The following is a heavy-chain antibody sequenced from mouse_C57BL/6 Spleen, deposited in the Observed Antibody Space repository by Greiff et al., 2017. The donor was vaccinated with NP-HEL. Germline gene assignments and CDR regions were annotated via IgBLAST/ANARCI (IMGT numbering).Heavy chain of an antibody. CDR1: GYTFTSYW. D-gene: IGHD1-1*01. V-gene: IGHV1-69*01. CDR2: IDPSDSYT. Sequence: QVQLQQPGAELVMPGASVKLSCKASGYTFTSYWMHWVKQRPGQGLEWIGEIDPSDSYTNYNQKFKGKSTLTVDKSSSTAYMQLSSLTSEDSAVYYCARHYYGSRGELYYAMDYWGQGTSVTVSS. J-gene: IGHJ4*01. CDR3: ARHYYGSRGELYYAMDY.